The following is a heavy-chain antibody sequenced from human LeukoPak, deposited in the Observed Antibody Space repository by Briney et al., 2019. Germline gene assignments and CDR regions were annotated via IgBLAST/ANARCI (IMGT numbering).Heavy chain of an antibody. CDR3: AREDCSGGSCYSVVY. D-gene: IGHD2-15*01. V-gene: IGHV7-4-1*02. J-gene: IGHJ4*02. Sequence: GASVKVSCKASGYTFTSYAMNWVRQAPGQGLEWMGWINTNTGNPTYAQGFTGRFVFSLDTSVSTAYLQISSLKAEDTAMYYCAREDCSGGSCYSVVYWGQGTLVTVSS. CDR1: GYTFTSYA. CDR2: INTNTGNP.